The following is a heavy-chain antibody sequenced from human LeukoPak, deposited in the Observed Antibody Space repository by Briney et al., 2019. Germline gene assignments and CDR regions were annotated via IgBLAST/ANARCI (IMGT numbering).Heavy chain of an antibody. V-gene: IGHV4-61*02. CDR1: GGSISSGSYY. D-gene: IGHD3-3*01. CDR3: ARGVYYDFWSGCLGYYMDV. J-gene: IGHJ6*03. CDR2: IYTSGST. Sequence: SQTLSLTCTVSGGSISSGSYYWSWIRQPAGKGLEWIGRIYTSGSTNYNPSLKSRVTISVDTSKNQFSLKLSSVTAADTAVYYCARGVYYDFWSGCLGYYMDVWGKGTTVTVSS.